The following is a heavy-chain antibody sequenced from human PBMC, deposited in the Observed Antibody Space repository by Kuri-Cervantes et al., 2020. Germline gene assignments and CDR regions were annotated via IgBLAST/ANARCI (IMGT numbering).Heavy chain of an antibody. V-gene: IGHV1-46*01. CDR3: ATDLVGNYVAFDY. Sequence: ASVKVSCKASGYTFTSYYMHWVRQAPGQGLEWIGIINPSGGSTSYAQKFQGRVTMTRDTSTSTVYMELSSLRSEDTAVYYCATDLVGNYVAFDYWGQGTLVTVSS. CDR2: INPSGGST. D-gene: IGHD1-7*01. J-gene: IGHJ4*02. CDR1: GYTFTSYY.